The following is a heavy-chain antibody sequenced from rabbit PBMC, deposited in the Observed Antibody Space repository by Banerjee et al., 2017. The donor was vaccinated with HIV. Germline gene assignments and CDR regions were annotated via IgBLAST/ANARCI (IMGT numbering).Heavy chain of an antibody. CDR2: IYGGSSGST. J-gene: IGHJ4*01. V-gene: IGHV1S40*01. Sequence: QSLEESGGDLVKPGASLTLTCTASGFSFSSSYYMCWVRQAPGKGPEWIACIYGGSSGSTYYASWAKGRFTISKTSSTTVTLQMTSLTAADTATYFCAREGYAGYSYATFNLWGPGTLVTVS. D-gene: IGHD8-1*01. CDR1: GFSFSSSYY. CDR3: AREGYAGYSYATFNL.